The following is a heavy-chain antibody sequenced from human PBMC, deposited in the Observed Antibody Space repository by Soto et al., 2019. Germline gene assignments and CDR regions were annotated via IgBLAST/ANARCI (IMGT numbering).Heavy chain of an antibody. CDR1: GYSFTAYG. CDR2: ISCYNGKT. D-gene: IGHD3-3*01. J-gene: IGHJ6*02. CDR3: ARDAPPPELRFLEWHNYDYNGMDV. Sequence: QVQVVQSGDEVKETGASVRVSCKTSGYSFTAYGISWVRQAPGQGLEWMGWISCYNGKTKYAQKLQGRVTITTDTSTSKAYMEVRSLRSDDTAIYYCARDAPPPELRFLEWHNYDYNGMDVWGQGTTVTVSS. V-gene: IGHV1-18*01.